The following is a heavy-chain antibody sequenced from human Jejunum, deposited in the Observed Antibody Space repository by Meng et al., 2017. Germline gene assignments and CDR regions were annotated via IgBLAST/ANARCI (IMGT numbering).Heavy chain of an antibody. CDR2: INAADGST. CDR3: ARAASSSTWYDS. CDR1: GYTFSSYV. V-gene: IGHV1-3*01. Sequence: QVHLVQFGAEVKKPGASVKVSCKASGYTFSSYVIHWVRQAPGERPEWMAWINAADGSTKYSQKFQDRVTISRDTSANIAHMELNSLRSEDTGVYYCARAASSSTWYDSWGQGTLVTVSS. J-gene: IGHJ5*01. D-gene: IGHD2-15*01.